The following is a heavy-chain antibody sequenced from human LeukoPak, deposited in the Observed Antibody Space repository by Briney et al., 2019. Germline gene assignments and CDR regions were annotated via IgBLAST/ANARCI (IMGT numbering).Heavy chain of an antibody. CDR2: ISYDGSNK. CDR1: GFTFSSYA. D-gene: IGHD5-18*01. Sequence: PGGSLRLSCAASGFTFSSYAMHWVRQAPGKGLEWVAVISYDGSNKYYADSVKGRFTISRDNSKNTLYLQMNSLRAEDTAVYYCAKDRVGYSYGTDYFDYWGQGTLVTVPS. J-gene: IGHJ4*02. V-gene: IGHV3-30-3*01. CDR3: AKDRVGYSYGTDYFDY.